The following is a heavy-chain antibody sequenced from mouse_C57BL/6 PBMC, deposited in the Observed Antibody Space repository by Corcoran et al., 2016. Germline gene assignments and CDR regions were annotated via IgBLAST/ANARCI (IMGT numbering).Heavy chain of an antibody. Sequence: EVQLQQSGPVLVKPGASVKMSCKASGYTFTDYYMNWVKQSHGKSLEWIGVINPYNGGTSYNQKFKGKATLTVDKSSSTAYMELNSLTSEDSAVYYCAGGSGSGAMDYWGQGTSVTISS. CDR2: INPYNGGT. J-gene: IGHJ4*01. CDR3: AGGSGSGAMDY. CDR1: GYTFTDYY. D-gene: IGHD3-2*02. V-gene: IGHV1-19*01.